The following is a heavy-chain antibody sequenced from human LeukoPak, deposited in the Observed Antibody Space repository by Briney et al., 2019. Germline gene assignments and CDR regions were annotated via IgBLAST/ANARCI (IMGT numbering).Heavy chain of an antibody. D-gene: IGHD2-2*03. V-gene: IGHV4-4*02. Sequence: SETLSLTCGVSGGSISNTNWWSWVRQPPGQGLEWIGEISLTGLTHYNPSLESRVTVSLDKSKNQLSLNLTSVTAADTAVYYCAKDQLDRHYYYGVDVWGQGTTVTVSS. J-gene: IGHJ6*02. CDR2: ISLTGLT. CDR3: AKDQLDRHYYYGVDV. CDR1: GGSISNTNW.